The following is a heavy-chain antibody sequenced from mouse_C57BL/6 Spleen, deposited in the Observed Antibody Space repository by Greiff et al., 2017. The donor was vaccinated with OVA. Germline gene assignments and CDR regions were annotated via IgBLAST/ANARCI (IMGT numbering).Heavy chain of an antibody. CDR1: GYTFTDYY. J-gene: IGHJ3*01. Sequence: VQLQQSGPELVKPGASVKISCKASGYTFTDYYMNWVKQSHGKSLEWIGDINPNNGGTSYNQKFKGKATLTVDKSSSTAYMELRSLTSEDSAVYYCARSDYYGSSPWFAYWGQGTLVTVSA. D-gene: IGHD1-1*01. V-gene: IGHV1-26*01. CDR3: ARSDYYGSSPWFAY. CDR2: INPNNGGT.